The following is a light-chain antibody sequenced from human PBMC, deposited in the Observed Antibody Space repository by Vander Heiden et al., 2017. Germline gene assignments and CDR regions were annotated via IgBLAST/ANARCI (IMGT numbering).Light chain of an antibody. V-gene: IGLV1-44*01. CDR1: TSNIGGNT. J-gene: IGLJ3*02. CDR2: NSS. CDR3: STWDDSLNMWV. Sequence: QSVLTQPPSASVTPGQRVTLSCSGSTSNIGGNTVHGYQHLPGAAPKRLIYNSSQRPSGVPDRFSGAKSGTSASLAISGLQSEDEADYYCSTWDDSLNMWVFGGGTKVTVL.